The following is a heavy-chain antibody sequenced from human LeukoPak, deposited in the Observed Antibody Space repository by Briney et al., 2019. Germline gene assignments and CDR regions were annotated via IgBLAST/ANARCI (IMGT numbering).Heavy chain of an antibody. J-gene: IGHJ4*02. V-gene: IGHV4-59*01. CDR2: IYYSGST. D-gene: IGHD4-17*01. Sequence: SETLSLTCTVSGGSISSYYWSWIRQPPGKGLEWIGYIYYSGSTNYNPSLKSRVTISVDTSKNQFSLKLSSVTAADTAVYYCARGVVYGDYGLWGQGTLDTVSS. CDR3: ARGVVYGDYGL. CDR1: GGSISSYY.